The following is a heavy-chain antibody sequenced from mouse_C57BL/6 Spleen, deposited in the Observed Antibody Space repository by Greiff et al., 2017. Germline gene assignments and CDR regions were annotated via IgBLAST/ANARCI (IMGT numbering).Heavy chain of an antibody. CDR3: AKVRLDY. CDR1: GYTFTSYW. CDR2: INPSSGYT. D-gene: IGHD2-14*01. V-gene: IGHV1-7*01. J-gene: IGHJ2*01. Sequence: QVQLQQSGAELAKPGASVKMSCKASGYTFTSYWMPWVKQRPGQGLEWIGYINPSSGYTKYNQKFKDKATLTADKSSSTAYMQLSSLTYDDSAVYYCAKVRLDYWGQGTTLTVSS.